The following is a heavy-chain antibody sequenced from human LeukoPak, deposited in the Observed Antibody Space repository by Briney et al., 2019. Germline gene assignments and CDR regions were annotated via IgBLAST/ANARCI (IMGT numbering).Heavy chain of an antibody. V-gene: IGHV3-33*01. CDR3: ARDRAAGAFDY. CDR1: GFTFSSYD. Sequence: GGSLRLSCAASGFTFSSYDMHWVREAPGKGLEWVAVIWYDGSNKYYADSVKGRFTISRDNSKNTLYLQMNSLRAEDTAVYYCARDRAAGAFDYWGQGTLVTVSS. J-gene: IGHJ4*02. CDR2: IWYDGSNK. D-gene: IGHD6-13*01.